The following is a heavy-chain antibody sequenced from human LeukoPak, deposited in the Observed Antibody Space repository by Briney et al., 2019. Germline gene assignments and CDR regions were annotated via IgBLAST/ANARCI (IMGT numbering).Heavy chain of an antibody. D-gene: IGHD1-1*01. CDR2: IIAVFGTA. J-gene: IGHJ4*02. CDR3: ASPVRLEPPHYFDY. CDR1: GGTFSSYA. V-gene: IGHV1-69*13. Sequence: VASVKVSCKASGGTFSSYAISWVRQAPGQGLEWMGGIIAVFGTANYAPKFQGRVTITADESTTTAYMELSTLSSEDTAVYYCASPVRLEPPHYFDYWGQGTLVTVSS.